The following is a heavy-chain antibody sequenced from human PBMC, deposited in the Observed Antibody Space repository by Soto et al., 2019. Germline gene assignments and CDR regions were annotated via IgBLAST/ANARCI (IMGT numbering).Heavy chain of an antibody. CDR1: GFTFSSYD. CDR2: IGTAGDT. V-gene: IGHV3-13*01. CDR3: ARSSSSWLPLDY. D-gene: IGHD6-13*01. Sequence: GGSLRLSCAASGFTFSSYDMHWVRQATGKGLEWVSAIGTAGDTYYPGSVKGRFTISRENAKNSLYLQMNSLRAGDTAVYYCARSSSSWLPLDYWGQGTLVPVSS. J-gene: IGHJ4*02.